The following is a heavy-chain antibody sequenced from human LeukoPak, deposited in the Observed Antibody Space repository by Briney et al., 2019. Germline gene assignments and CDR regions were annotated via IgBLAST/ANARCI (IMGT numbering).Heavy chain of an antibody. D-gene: IGHD1-26*01. CDR2: IYSGGST. CDR3: AKDMGGRLGP. V-gene: IGHV3-53*01. J-gene: IGHJ5*02. CDR1: GFTVSSNY. Sequence: PGGSLRLSCAASGFTVSSNYMSWVRQAPRKGLEWVSVIYSGGSTYYADSVKGRFTISRDNSNNTLYLQMNSLRVEDTAIYFCAKDMGGRLGPWGQGTLVTVSS.